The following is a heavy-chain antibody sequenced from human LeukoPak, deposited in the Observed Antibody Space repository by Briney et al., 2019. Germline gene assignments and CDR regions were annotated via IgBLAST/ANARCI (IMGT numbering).Heavy chain of an antibody. CDR1: GFTFDDYA. Sequence: GRSLRLSCAASGFTFDDYAMHWVRQAPGKGLEWVSTISGSAGSTYYADSVKGRFTISRDNSKNTVYLQMNSLRAEDTAVYYCAKDMKVVPAAVDYWGQGTLVTVSS. D-gene: IGHD2-2*01. CDR3: AKDMKVVPAAVDY. V-gene: IGHV3-23*01. J-gene: IGHJ4*02. CDR2: ISGSAGST.